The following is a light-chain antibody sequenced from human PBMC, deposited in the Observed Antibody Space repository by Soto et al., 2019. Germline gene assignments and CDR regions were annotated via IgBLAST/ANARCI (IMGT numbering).Light chain of an antibody. CDR1: QSLTTTS. J-gene: IGKJ1*01. Sequence: EIVLTQSPGTVSLSPGERATLSCRASQSLTTTSLAWLQQKPGQAPRLLIFGASNRATGIPDRFRGSGSGTDFTLTISRLEPEDFAVYYCQQYGSSLTWTFGQGTKVDIK. V-gene: IGKV3-20*01. CDR2: GAS. CDR3: QQYGSSLTWT.